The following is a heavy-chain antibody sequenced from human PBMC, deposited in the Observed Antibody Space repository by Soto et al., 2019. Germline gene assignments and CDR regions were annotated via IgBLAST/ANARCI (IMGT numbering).Heavy chain of an antibody. Sequence: SQTLSLTCAISGDSVSSNSATWNWIRQSPSRGLEWLGRTYYRSKWYSDYAPSVKSRIAINPDTSKNQFSLHLNSVVPEDTAVYYCGRAHLGTDRYVLEPFDPWGQGTLVTVSS. D-gene: IGHD1-1*01. J-gene: IGHJ5*02. V-gene: IGHV6-1*01. CDR1: GDSVSSNSAT. CDR3: GRAHLGTDRYVLEPFDP. CDR2: TYYRSKWYS.